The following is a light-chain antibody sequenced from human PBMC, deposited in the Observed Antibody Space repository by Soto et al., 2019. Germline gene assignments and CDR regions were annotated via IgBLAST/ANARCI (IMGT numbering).Light chain of an antibody. Sequence: DIVLTQSPGTLSLSPGERATLSCRASQSVSSSYLAWYQQKPGQAPRLLIYGASSRATGIPDRFTGSGSETSFTLTISRLEPEDFAVYYCQQYGSSPRTFGQGTKVDIK. CDR1: QSVSSSY. CDR3: QQYGSSPRT. CDR2: GAS. J-gene: IGKJ1*01. V-gene: IGKV3-20*01.